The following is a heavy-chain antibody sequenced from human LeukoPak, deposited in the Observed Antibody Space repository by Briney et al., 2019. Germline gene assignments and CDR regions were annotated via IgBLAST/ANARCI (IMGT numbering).Heavy chain of an antibody. J-gene: IGHJ4*02. D-gene: IGHD3-10*01. V-gene: IGHV4-34*01. CDR1: GGSFSGYY. CDR3: AREGGEGYGSGRYGYFDY. Sequence: SETLSLTCDVYGGSFSGYYWSWIRQPPGKGLEWIGEINHSGSTNYNPSLKSRVTISVDTSKNQFSLKLSSVTAADTAVYYCAREGGEGYGSGRYGYFDYWGQGTLVTVSS. CDR2: INHSGST.